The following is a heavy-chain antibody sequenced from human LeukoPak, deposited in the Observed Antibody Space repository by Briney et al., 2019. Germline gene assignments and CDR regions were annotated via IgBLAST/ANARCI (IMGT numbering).Heavy chain of an antibody. CDR3: ARRIGVGSYDY. CDR1: GYSFTNYW. D-gene: IGHD6-19*01. J-gene: IGHJ4*02. V-gene: IGHV5-51*01. Sequence: GESLKISCKGSGYSFTNYWIGWVRQMPGRGLEWMGIIYPGDSDTRNSPSFQGQVTISADKSINTAYLQWSSLKASDTAIYYRARRIGVGSYDYWGQGTPVTVSS. CDR2: IYPGDSDT.